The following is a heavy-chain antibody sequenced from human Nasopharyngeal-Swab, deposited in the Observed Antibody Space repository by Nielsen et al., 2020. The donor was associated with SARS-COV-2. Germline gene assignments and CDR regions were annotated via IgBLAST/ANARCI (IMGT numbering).Heavy chain of an antibody. CDR3: ARGDLVVVPSPILGLGPFFYYFYLDV. J-gene: IGHJ6*03. V-gene: IGHV4-4*02. D-gene: IGHD2-2*01. CDR1: GGSVSSNDW. CDR2: VSHSGSI. Sequence: SETLSLTCAVSGGSVSSNDWWTWVRQSPGKGLEWIGEVSHSGSINYNPSLQSRVTLSMDKSKRQFSLRLTSVSAADTAVYFCARGDLVVVPSPILGLGPFFYYFYLDVWGKGTTVIVSS.